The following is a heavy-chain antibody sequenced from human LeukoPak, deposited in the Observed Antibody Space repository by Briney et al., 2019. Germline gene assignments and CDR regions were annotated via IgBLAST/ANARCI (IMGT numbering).Heavy chain of an antibody. CDR1: GFTVSSNY. J-gene: IGHJ4*02. V-gene: IGHV3-53*01. Sequence: PGGSLRLSCAASGFTVSSNYMSWVRQAPGKGLEWVSVIYSGGSTYYADSVKGRFTISRDNSKNTLYLQMNSLRAEDTAVYYCATHHSTKGFDYWGQGTLVTVSS. CDR2: IYSGGST. D-gene: IGHD2-15*01. CDR3: ATHHSTKGFDY.